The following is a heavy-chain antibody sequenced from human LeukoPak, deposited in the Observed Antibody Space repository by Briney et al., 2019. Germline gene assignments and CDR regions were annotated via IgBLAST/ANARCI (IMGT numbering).Heavy chain of an antibody. J-gene: IGHJ6*03. CDR2: IRYDGSNK. CDR1: GFTFSSYG. CDR3: AKVTTVTTRANYYMDV. V-gene: IGHV3-30*02. Sequence: GGSLRLSCAASGFTFSSYGMHWVRQAPGKGLEWVAFIRYDGSNKYYADSVKGRFTISRDNSKNTLYLQMNSLRAEDTAVYYCAKVTTVTTRANYYMDVWGKGTTVTISS. D-gene: IGHD4-17*01.